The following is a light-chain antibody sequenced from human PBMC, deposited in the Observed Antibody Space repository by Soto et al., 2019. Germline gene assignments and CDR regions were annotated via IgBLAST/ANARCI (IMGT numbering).Light chain of an antibody. CDR2: GSS. J-gene: IGKJ1*01. V-gene: IGKV3-15*01. CDR3: QQYNNWPRT. CDR1: RSVTTN. Sequence: EVVMTQSPDTLSVSPGERATLSCRASRSVTTNLAWYQQKLGQAPRLLIYGSSTRATVIPARFSDSGSGTEFTLTVSSLQPEDVAVYYFQQYNNWPRTFGQGTKVEIK.